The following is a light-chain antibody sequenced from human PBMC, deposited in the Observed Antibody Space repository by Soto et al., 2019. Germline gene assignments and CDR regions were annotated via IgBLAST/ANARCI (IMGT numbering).Light chain of an antibody. CDR2: AAS. Sequence: DIQMTQSPSSLSASVGDRVTITCRASQSISSYLNWYQQKPGKAPKLLIYAASRLQSGVPSMFSGSGSGTDFTLTISSLQPEDFATYYCQQSYSTPLTFGGGTKVEIK. V-gene: IGKV1-39*01. CDR1: QSISSY. CDR3: QQSYSTPLT. J-gene: IGKJ4*01.